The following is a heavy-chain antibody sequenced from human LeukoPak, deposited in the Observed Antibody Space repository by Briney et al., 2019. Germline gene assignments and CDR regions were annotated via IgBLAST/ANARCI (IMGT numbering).Heavy chain of an antibody. V-gene: IGHV3-23*01. Sequence: GGSLRLSCAASGFTFSSYAMTWVRQAPDKGLEWVSAISGSDGSTYYADSVKGRFTISRDNAKNSLYLQMNSLRAEDTAVYYCARDQDVEMATIFSYWFDPWGQGTLVTVSS. CDR2: ISGSDGST. CDR3: ARDQDVEMATIFSYWFDP. J-gene: IGHJ5*02. D-gene: IGHD5-24*01. CDR1: GFTFSSYA.